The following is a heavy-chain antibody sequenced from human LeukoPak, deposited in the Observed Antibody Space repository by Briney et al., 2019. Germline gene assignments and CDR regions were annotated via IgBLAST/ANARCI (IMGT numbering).Heavy chain of an antibody. CDR2: IYTSGRT. J-gene: IGHJ3*02. CDR3: ARHLAYDIGSGYYRVFGFDI. D-gene: IGHD3-3*01. V-gene: IGHV4-4*09. CDR1: GGSISSYY. Sequence: SETLSLTCTVSGGSISSYYWSWIRQPPGKGLEWIGYIYTSGRTNYNPSLKCRVTISVDTSKNQFSLKLSSVTAADTAVYYCARHLAYDIGSGYYRVFGFDIWGQGTMVTVSS.